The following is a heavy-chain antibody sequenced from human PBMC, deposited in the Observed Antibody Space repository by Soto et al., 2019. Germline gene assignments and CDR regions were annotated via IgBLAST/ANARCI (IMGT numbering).Heavy chain of an antibody. Sequence: SETLSLTCTVSGGSIRSSNYYWAWVRQPPGKGLEWIANIYYSGDTYLHPSLRSRLTVSVDTSKNQFSLKLSSLTAADTVMYSCASLQVPGNFDCWGQGTLVTVS. J-gene: IGHJ4*02. CDR1: GGSIRSSNYY. CDR2: IYYSGDT. D-gene: IGHD6-13*01. V-gene: IGHV4-39*01. CDR3: ASLQVPGNFDC.